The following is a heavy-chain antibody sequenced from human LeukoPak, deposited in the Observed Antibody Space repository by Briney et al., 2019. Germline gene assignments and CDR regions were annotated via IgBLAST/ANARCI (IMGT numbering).Heavy chain of an antibody. CDR1: GFTVSNNY. V-gene: IGHV3-66*02. J-gene: IGHJ3*02. CDR2: IYSGGST. CDR3: ARDRGAPLSAFDI. Sequence: GGSLRLSCVVSGFTVSNNYMSWVRQAPRKGLEWVSLIYSGGSTYYADSVKGRFTISRDNSKNTLYLQMNSLRAEDTAVYYCARDRGAPLSAFDIWGQGTMVTVSS. D-gene: IGHD3-10*01.